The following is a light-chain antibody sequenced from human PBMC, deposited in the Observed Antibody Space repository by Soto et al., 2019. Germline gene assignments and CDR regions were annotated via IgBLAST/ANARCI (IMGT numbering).Light chain of an antibody. CDR3: QQYLYLPIT. J-gene: IGKJ3*01. V-gene: IGKV1-33*01. Sequence: DIQMTQSPSSLSASVGDRVTITCQASQDINKFLNWYQQKPGKAPKLLISDASNLKTGVPSRFRGSGSGTNFAFTIMSLQPEDIATYYCQQYLYLPITFGPGTKVD. CDR1: QDINKF. CDR2: DAS.